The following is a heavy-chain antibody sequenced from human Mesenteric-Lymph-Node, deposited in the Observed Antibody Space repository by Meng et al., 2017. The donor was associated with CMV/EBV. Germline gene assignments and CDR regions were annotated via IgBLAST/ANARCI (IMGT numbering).Heavy chain of an antibody. Sequence: GSLRLSCTVSGGSVSSDSYYWNWIRQPPGKGLEWLGYIHNSVSTNYKPSLRSRVTISVDTSKNQLSLKLSSVTAADTAVYYCASGQHTIDAFDIWGQGTMVTVSS. CDR2: IHNSVST. J-gene: IGHJ3*02. D-gene: IGHD3-9*01. CDR1: GGSVSSDSYY. CDR3: ASGQHTIDAFDI. V-gene: IGHV4-61*01.